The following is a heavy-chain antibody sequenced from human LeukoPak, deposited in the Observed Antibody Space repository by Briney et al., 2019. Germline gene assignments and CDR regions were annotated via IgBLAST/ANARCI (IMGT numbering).Heavy chain of an antibody. D-gene: IGHD3-22*01. Sequence: SETLSLTCAVYGGSFSGYYWSWIRQPPGKGLEWIGEINHSGSTNYNPSLKSRVTISVDTSKNQFSLKLSSVTAADTAVYYCARASDYYDSSGYYFYWGQGTLVTVSS. CDR3: ARASDYYDSSGYYFY. CDR1: GGSFSGYY. J-gene: IGHJ4*02. V-gene: IGHV4-34*01. CDR2: INHSGST.